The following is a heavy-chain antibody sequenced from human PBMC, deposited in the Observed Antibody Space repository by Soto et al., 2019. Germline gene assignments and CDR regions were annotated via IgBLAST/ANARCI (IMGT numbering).Heavy chain of an antibody. D-gene: IGHD2-15*01. CDR2: IWYDGSNK. CDR3: ARVGSVVVAATDDY. Sequence: QVQLVESGGGVVQPGRSLRLSCAASGFTFSSYGMHWVRQAPGKGLEWVAVIWYDGSNKYYADSVKGRFTISRDNSKNTLYLQMNSLRAEDTAVYYCARVGSVVVAATDDYWGQGTLVTVSS. J-gene: IGHJ4*02. CDR1: GFTFSSYG. V-gene: IGHV3-33*01.